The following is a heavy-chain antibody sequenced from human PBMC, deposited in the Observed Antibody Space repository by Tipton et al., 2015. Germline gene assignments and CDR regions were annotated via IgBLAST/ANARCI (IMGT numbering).Heavy chain of an antibody. CDR2: IQYSGST. Sequence: TLSLTCSVSSDSISKYYWSWIRQPPGKELKWIGYIQYSGSTNYNPSLKSRVTISVDTSKTQFSLKMSSVTASDTAVYYCASPSLPHDRGDYYFQSWGQGSLVTVSS. J-gene: IGHJ4*02. V-gene: IGHV4-59*01. D-gene: IGHD2-21*02. CDR3: ASPSLPHDRGDYYFQS. CDR1: SDSISKYY.